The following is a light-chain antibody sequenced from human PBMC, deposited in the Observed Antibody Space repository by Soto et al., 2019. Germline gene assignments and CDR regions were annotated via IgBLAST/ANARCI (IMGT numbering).Light chain of an antibody. CDR2: GAS. CDR3: QQYGSSPWT. J-gene: IGKJ1*01. Sequence: EIVLTQSPGTLYLSPGERATLSCRASQSVSSSYLAWYQQKPGQAPRPLIYGASSRAIGLPDRFSGSGSGTAFTLTISRLEPEDFAVYYCQQYGSSPWTFGQGTKVEIK. V-gene: IGKV3-20*01. CDR1: QSVSSSY.